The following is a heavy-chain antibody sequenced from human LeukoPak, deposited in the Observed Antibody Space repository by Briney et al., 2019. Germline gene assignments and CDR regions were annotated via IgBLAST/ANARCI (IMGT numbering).Heavy chain of an antibody. Sequence: GGSLRPSCAASGFTFSSYWMSWVRQAPGKGLEWVANIKPDGSEKYYVDSVKGRFTISRDNAKNSLYLQMNSLRAEDTAVYYCGLSIERGAIIIYYSGIDVCGQRATVTVSS. J-gene: IGHJ6*01. V-gene: IGHV3-7*01. CDR1: GFTFSSYW. CDR3: GLSIERGAIIIYYSGIDV. D-gene: IGHD3-10*01. CDR2: IKPDGSEK.